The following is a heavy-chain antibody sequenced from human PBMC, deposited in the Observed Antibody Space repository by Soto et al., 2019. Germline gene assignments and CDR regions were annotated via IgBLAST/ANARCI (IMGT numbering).Heavy chain of an antibody. CDR3: ARGHCRSGSSTSCYWVWFDP. CDR2: IYYSGST. CDR1: GGSISSYY. J-gene: IGHJ5*02. Sequence: QVQLQESGPGLVKPSETLSLTCTVSGGSISSYYWSWIRQPPGKGLEWIGYIYYSGSTNHNPSLKSRVTISVDTSKNQFSLKLSSVTAADTAVYYCARGHCRSGSSTSCYWVWFDPWGQGTLVTVSS. D-gene: IGHD2-2*01. V-gene: IGHV4-59*01.